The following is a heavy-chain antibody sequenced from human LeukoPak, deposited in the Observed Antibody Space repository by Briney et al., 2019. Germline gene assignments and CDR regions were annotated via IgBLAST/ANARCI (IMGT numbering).Heavy chain of an antibody. V-gene: IGHV3-23*01. CDR3: AKEFAREAYYDFWSGYPPSGY. J-gene: IGHJ4*02. CDR2: ISGSGGST. D-gene: IGHD3-3*01. CDR1: GFTFSSYA. Sequence: GGSLRLSCAASGFTFSSYAMSWVRQAPGMGLEWVSAISGSGGSTYYADSVKGRFTISRDNSKNTLYLQMNSLRAEDTAVYYCAKEFAREAYYDFWSGYPPSGYWGQGTLVTVSS.